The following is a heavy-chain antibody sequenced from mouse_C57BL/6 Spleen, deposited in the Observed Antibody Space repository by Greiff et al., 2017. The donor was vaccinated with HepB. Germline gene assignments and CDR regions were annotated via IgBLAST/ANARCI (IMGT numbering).Heavy chain of an antibody. CDR1: GFTFSSYA. V-gene: IGHV5-9-1*02. J-gene: IGHJ3*01. Sequence: EVKLVESGEGLVKPGGSLKLSCAASGFTFSSYAMSWVRQTPEKRLEWVAYISSGGDYIYYADTVKGRFTISRDNARNTLYLQMSRLKSEDTAMYYCTTGTLGFAYWGQGTLVTVSA. CDR3: TTGTLGFAY. D-gene: IGHD4-1*01. CDR2: ISSGGDYI.